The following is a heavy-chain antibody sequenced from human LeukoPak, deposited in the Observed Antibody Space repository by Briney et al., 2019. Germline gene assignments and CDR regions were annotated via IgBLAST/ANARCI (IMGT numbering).Heavy chain of an antibody. Sequence: SDTLSLTCNVSGDSISYYYWSWIRQPPGKGLEWIGYIYYSGSTDYNPSLKSRVSISVDTSKNQFSLKLNSVTPADTAVYYCARDGRISPYSGMDVWGQGTTVTVSS. CDR1: GDSISYYY. CDR3: ARDGRISPYSGMDV. V-gene: IGHV4-59*01. D-gene: IGHD1-26*01. CDR2: IYYSGST. J-gene: IGHJ6*02.